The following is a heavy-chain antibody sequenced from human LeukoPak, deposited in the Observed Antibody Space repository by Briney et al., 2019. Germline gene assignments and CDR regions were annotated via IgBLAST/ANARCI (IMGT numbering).Heavy chain of an antibody. D-gene: IGHD3-9*01. CDR3: GKDGRHYEFLTGYYKGGGYYFDY. CDR1: GFYFGGHA. CDR2: IIDTGRST. V-gene: IGHV3-23*01. J-gene: IGHJ4*02. Sequence: GGSLRLSCVASGFYFGGHAMHWLRQAPGKGLEWVSGIIDTGRSTFYVDSVKGRFTISRDNSKNTLYLQMNSLRAEDTAVYYCGKDGRHYEFLTGYYKGGGYYFDYWGQGTLVTVSS.